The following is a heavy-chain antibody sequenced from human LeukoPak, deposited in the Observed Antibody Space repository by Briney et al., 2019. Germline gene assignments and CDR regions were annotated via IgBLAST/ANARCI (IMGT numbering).Heavy chain of an antibody. CDR1: GGSISSGDYY. Sequence: PSQTLSLTCTVSGGSISSGDYYWSWIRQPPGKGLEWIGYIYYSGSTYYNPSLKSRVTISVDTSKNQFSLKLSSVTAADTAVHYCARDIVVVVAASRYYYGMDVWGQGTTVTVSS. V-gene: IGHV4-30-4*01. D-gene: IGHD2-15*01. J-gene: IGHJ6*02. CDR2: IYYSGST. CDR3: ARDIVVVVAASRYYYGMDV.